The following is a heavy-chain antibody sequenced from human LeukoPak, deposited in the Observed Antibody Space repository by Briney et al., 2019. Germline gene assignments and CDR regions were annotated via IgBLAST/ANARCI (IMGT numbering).Heavy chain of an antibody. CDR1: GGSLINYY. V-gene: IGHV4-59*01. CDR2: IYYSGRT. D-gene: IGHD4-17*01. J-gene: IGHJ5*02. Sequence: PSXXXXLTCSVSGGSLINYYWSWIRQPPGRELQWIGYIYYSGRTNYNPSLRRRVTISVETSKNQFSLIQRYVNAADTAVYYCARDRVTTVTARGFDPWGQGTLVTVSS. CDR3: ARDRVTTVTARGFDP.